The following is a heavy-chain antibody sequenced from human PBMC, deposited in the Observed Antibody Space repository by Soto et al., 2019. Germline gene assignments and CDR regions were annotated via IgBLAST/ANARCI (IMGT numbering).Heavy chain of an antibody. D-gene: IGHD4-17*01. J-gene: IGHJ4*02. CDR3: VQHMTTVTTPVDY. V-gene: IGHV4-34*01. CDR1: GGSFSGYY. Sequence: SETLSLTCAVYGGSFSGYYWSWIRQPPGKGLEWIGEINHSGSTNYTPSLKSRVTISGDTSKNKFSLKLSSVTAADTAVYYGVQHMTTVTTPVDYWGQGTLVTVSS. CDR2: INHSGST.